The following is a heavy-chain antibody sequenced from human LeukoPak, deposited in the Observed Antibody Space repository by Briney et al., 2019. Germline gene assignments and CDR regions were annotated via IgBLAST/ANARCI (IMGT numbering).Heavy chain of an antibody. J-gene: IGHJ4*02. CDR3: ARDNGVAPFDY. Sequence: ASVKVSCKASGYTFTGYFMHWVRQAPGQGLEWMGWINPNSGGTNYAQQFQGRVTMTRDTSISTAYMELSRLRSDDTAVFYCARDNGVAPFDYWGQGTLVTVSS. V-gene: IGHV1-2*02. CDR1: GYTFTGYF. CDR2: INPNSGGT. D-gene: IGHD2-8*01.